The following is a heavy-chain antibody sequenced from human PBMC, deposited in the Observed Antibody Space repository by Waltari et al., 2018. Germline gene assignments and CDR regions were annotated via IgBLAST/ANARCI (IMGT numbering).Heavy chain of an antibody. J-gene: IGHJ6*03. D-gene: IGHD5-18*01. V-gene: IGHV4-30-4*08. CDR3: ARGKSGYSYGYYYYYMDV. CDR1: GGSISSGDYY. Sequence: QVQLQESGPGLVKPSQTLSLTCPVSGGSISSGDYYWSWIRQPPGKGLEWIGYIYYSGSTYYNPSLKSRVTISVDTSKNQFSLKLSSVTAADTAVYYCARGKSGYSYGYYYYYMDVWGKGTTVTISS. CDR2: IYYSGST.